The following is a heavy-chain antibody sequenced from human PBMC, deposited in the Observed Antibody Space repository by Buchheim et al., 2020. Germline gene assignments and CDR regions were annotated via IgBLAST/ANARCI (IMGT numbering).Heavy chain of an antibody. Sequence: EVQLLESGGGLVQPGGSLRLSCAASGFTFSSYAMSWVRRAPEKGLDWVSIISASGDKIYYGDAVKGRFTISRDNSRNSLYLQMNSLTAEDTAIYYCATAGGAWFGELSYPNPYYYGMDVWGQGTT. V-gene: IGHV3-23*01. CDR3: ATAGGAWFGELSYPNPYYYGMDV. D-gene: IGHD3-10*01. CDR2: ISASGDKI. CDR1: GFTFSSYA. J-gene: IGHJ6*02.